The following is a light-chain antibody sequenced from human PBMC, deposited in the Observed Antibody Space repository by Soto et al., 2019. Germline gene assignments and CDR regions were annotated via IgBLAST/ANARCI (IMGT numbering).Light chain of an antibody. CDR2: GAS. CDR3: QQYNNWPRT. J-gene: IGKJ1*01. V-gene: IGKV3D-15*01. Sequence: EIGMTHSPATLSVSPWEIATLSCRASQSVTSNLAWYQQKTGQAPRLLIYGASTRATGIPGRFSGSGSGTGFNLTISSLQSEDFAVYYCQQYNNWPRTFGQGTKVDI. CDR1: QSVTSN.